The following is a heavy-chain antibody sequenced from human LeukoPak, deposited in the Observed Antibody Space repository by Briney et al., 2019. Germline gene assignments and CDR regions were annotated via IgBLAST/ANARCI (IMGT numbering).Heavy chain of an antibody. CDR3: AKKSWELGTFGY. CDR2: IRYDGSNK. D-gene: IGHD1-26*01. Sequence: PGGSLRLSCAASGFTFSSYGMHWVRQAPGKGLEWVAFIRYDGSNKYYADSVKGRFTMSRHNSKNTLYLQMNSLRAEDTAVYYCAKKSWELGTFGYWGQGTLVTVSS. CDR1: GFTFSSYG. J-gene: IGHJ4*02. V-gene: IGHV3-30*02.